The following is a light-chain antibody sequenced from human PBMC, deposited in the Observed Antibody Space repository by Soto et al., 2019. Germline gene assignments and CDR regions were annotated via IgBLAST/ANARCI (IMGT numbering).Light chain of an antibody. CDR1: QSVSSN. V-gene: IGKV3-15*01. Sequence: EIVMTQSPATLSVSPGERATLSCRASQSVSSNLAWYQQKPGQAPGLLIYGASTRATGIPARFSGSGSGTEFTLTISSLQSEDFAVYYCQQYNNWPRTFGQGTKVDI. CDR2: GAS. J-gene: IGKJ1*01. CDR3: QQYNNWPRT.